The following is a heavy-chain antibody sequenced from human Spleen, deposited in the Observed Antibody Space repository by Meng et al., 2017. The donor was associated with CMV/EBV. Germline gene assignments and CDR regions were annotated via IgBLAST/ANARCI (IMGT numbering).Heavy chain of an antibody. CDR3: ARVKRYCTGGTCSSTGYYGMDV. CDR2: INPKSGGT. CDR1: GYTFTGYY. D-gene: IGHD2-15*01. V-gene: IGHV1-2*02. J-gene: IGHJ6*02. Sequence: ASVKVSCKASGYTFTGYYMHWVRQAPGQGLEWMGWINPKSGGTNYAQKFQGRITMTGDTSITTAYMELSRLRSDDMAVYHCARVKRYCTGGTCSSTGYYGMDVWGQGTTVTVSS.